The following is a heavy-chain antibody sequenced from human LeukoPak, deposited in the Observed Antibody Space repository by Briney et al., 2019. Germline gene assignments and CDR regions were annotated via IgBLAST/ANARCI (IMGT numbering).Heavy chain of an antibody. CDR3: ARRTKAVAGFTFDN. J-gene: IGHJ4*02. D-gene: IGHD6-19*01. CDR2: IDPGDSGT. V-gene: IGHV5-51*01. Sequence: GESLKISCKGSGYSFTSYWISWVRQMPGKGLEWMAIIDPGDSGTSYSPSFEGQVTISADKSLSTAYLQWRSLKASDTAMYYCARRTKAVAGFTFDNWGQGTLVTVSS. CDR1: GYSFTSYW.